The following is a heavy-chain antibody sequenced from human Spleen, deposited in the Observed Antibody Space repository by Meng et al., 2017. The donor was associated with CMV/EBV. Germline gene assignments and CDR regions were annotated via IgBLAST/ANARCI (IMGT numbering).Heavy chain of an antibody. CDR2: INHSGST. D-gene: IGHD2-2*01. V-gene: IGHV4-34*01. J-gene: IGHJ4*02. CDR3: ARGGDGYCSSTSCSYVLDY. CDR1: GGSFSGYY. Sequence: GSLRLSCAVYGGSFSGYYWNWIRQPPGKGLEWIGEINHSGSTNYNPSLKSRVTISVDTSKNQFSLKLSSVTAADTAVYYCARGGDGYCSSTSCSYVLDYWGQGTLVTVSS.